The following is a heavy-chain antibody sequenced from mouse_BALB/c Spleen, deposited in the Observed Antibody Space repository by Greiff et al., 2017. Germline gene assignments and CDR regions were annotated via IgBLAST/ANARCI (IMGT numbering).Heavy chain of an antibody. J-gene: IGHJ4*01. CDR1: GFSLTSYG. D-gene: IGHD2-4*01. Sequence: VKLVESGPGLVQPSQSLSITCTVSGFSLTSYGVHWVRQSPGKGLEWLGVIWSGGSTDYNAAFISRLSISKDNSKSQVFFKMNSLQANDTAIYYCAGFYDYGGGAMDYWGQGTSVTVSS. CDR2: IWSGGST. V-gene: IGHV2-2*02. CDR3: AGFYDYGGGAMDY.